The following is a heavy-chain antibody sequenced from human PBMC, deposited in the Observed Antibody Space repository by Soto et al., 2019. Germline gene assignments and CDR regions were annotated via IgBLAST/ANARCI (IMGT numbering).Heavy chain of an antibody. CDR3: ASGYYDYSGWPYWFDP. CDR2: IDNSGNI. CDR1: GGSITSGGYS. D-gene: IGHD3-22*01. V-gene: IGHV4-30-2*01. Sequence: QLQLQESGSGLVKPSQTLSLTCAVSGGSITSGGYSWSWIRQPPGKGLEWIGYIDNSGNIQYNPSLKSRVTISVDRSRNQFSLELSFVAAADTAVYHCASGYYDYSGWPYWFDPWGQGTLVTVSS. J-gene: IGHJ5*02.